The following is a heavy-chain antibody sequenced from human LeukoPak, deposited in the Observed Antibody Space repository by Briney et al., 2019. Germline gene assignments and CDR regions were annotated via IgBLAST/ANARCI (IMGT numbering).Heavy chain of an antibody. CDR1: GFTFSKSW. D-gene: IGHD3-3*01. CDR3: AKDDDGYY. CDR2: IKEDGSAK. J-gene: IGHJ6*02. V-gene: IGHV3-7*04. Sequence: GGSLRLSCAASGFTFSKSWMSWVRQTPEKGLEWVANIKEDGSAKYYVDSVKGRFTISRDNGKNSLYLQMNSLRAEDTAVYYCAKDDDGYYWGQGTTVTVSS.